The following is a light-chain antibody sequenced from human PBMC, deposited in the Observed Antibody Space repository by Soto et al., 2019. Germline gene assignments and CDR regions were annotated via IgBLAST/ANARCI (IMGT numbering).Light chain of an antibody. V-gene: IGLV2-8*01. CDR3: VSYAGSGRPA. CDR2: DVN. J-gene: IGLJ2*01. Sequence: QLVLTQPPSVSGSPGQSVAISCSGTSSDVGGYDYVSWYQQHPGKAPKLIIYDVNKRPSGVPDRFFGSKSGNTASLTVSGLQAEDEADYYCVSYAGSGRPAFGGGTKLTVL. CDR1: SSDVGGYDY.